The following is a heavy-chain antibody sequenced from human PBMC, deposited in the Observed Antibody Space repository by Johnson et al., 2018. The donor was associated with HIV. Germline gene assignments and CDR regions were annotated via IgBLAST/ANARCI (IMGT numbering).Heavy chain of an antibody. Sequence: QMLLVESGGGVVQPGTSLRLSCAASGFTFSTYDMHWVRQAPGKGLEGVAVARFDEVRKYYIDSVKGRFTISRDNSKTTLYLQMNNLRAEDTAVYYCAKGNSGSYGLTHAFDIWGQGTMVTVSS. CDR1: GFTFSTYD. CDR3: AKGNSGSYGLTHAFDI. D-gene: IGHD1-26*01. J-gene: IGHJ3*02. CDR2: ARFDEVRK. V-gene: IGHV3-33*06.